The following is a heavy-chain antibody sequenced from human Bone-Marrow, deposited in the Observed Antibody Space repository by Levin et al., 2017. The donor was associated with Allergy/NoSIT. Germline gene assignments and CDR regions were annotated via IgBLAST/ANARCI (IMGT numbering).Heavy chain of an antibody. CDR1: GFTFSHFV. J-gene: IGHJ6*03. CDR2: ISDNGGNK. D-gene: IGHD3-3*01. CDR3: ARSPADYDFWSEFPYDYYYMDV. Sequence: GGSLRLSCAASGFTFSHFVMHWVRQAPGKGLEWVALISDNGGNKYYADAVKGRFTISRDNSKDTLHLQLNSLRVEDTAVYYCARSPADYDFWSEFPYDYYYMDVWGRGTTVIVSS. V-gene: IGHV3-30-3*01.